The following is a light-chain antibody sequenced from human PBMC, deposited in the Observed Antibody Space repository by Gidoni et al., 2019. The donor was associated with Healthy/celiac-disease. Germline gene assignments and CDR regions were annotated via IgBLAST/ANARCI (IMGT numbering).Light chain of an antibody. CDR3: QQSYSTPLFP. J-gene: IGKJ3*01. CDR2: AAS. Sequence: DIQMTQSPSSLSASVGDRVTITCRASQSISSYLNWYQQKPGKAPKLLIYAASSLQSGVPSRFSGSGSRTDFTLTISSLQPEDFATYYCQQSYSTPLFPFGPGTKVDIK. V-gene: IGKV1-39*01. CDR1: QSISSY.